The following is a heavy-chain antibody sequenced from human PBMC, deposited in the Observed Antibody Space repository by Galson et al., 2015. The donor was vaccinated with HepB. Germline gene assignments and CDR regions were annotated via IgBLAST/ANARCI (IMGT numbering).Heavy chain of an antibody. D-gene: IGHD3-16*02. V-gene: IGHV6-1*01. J-gene: IGHJ4*02. CDR3: ARDRDSGLPRDYDYVWGSYRAYYFDY. CDR2: TYYRSKWYN. Sequence: CAISGDSVSSNSAAWNWIRQSPSRGLEWLGRTYYRSKWYNDYAVSVKSRITINPDTSKNQFSLQLNSVTPEDTAVYYCARDRDSGLPRDYDYVWGSYRAYYFDYWGQGTLVTVSS. CDR1: GDSVSSNSAA.